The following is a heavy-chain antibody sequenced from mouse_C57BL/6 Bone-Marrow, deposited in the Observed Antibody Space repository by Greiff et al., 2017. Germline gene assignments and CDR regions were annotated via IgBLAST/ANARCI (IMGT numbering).Heavy chain of an antibody. Sequence: QVQLQQSGAELVRPGASVTLSCKASGYTFTDYEMHWVKQTPVHGLVWIGAIEPETGGTAYNQKFKGKAILTADKSSSTAYMELRSLTSEDSAVYYCTGYYGTWFAYWGQGTLVTVSA. CDR3: TGYYGTWFAY. CDR1: GYTFTDYE. D-gene: IGHD1-2*01. CDR2: IEPETGGT. V-gene: IGHV1-15*01. J-gene: IGHJ3*01.